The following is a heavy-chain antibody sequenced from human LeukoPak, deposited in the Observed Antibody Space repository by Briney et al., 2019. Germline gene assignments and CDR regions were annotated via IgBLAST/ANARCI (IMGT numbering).Heavy chain of an antibody. D-gene: IGHD3-9*01. CDR2: IKQDGSEK. Sequence: GGSLRLSCAASGFTFSTYWMSWVRQASGKGLELVANIKQDGSEKYYVDSVKGRFTISRDNAKNSLYLQVNSLRAEDTAVYYCARGYFDWSFDAFDIWGQGTMVTVSS. CDR3: ARGYFDWSFDAFDI. J-gene: IGHJ3*02. V-gene: IGHV3-7*01. CDR1: GFTFSTYW.